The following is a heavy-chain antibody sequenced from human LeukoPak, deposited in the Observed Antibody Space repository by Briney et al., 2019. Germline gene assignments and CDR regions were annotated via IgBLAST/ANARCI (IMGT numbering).Heavy chain of an antibody. V-gene: IGHV3-21*01. Sequence: GGSLRLSCAASGFTFSSYMMNWVRQAPGKGLEWVSSISSGSSYIYYADSVKGRFTISRDNAKKSLYLQMNSLRAEDTAVYYCARDDYYDISNSDYMGDDAFDIWGQGTMVTVSS. J-gene: IGHJ3*02. CDR2: ISSGSSYI. CDR1: GFTFSSYM. CDR3: ARDDYYDISNSDYMGDDAFDI. D-gene: IGHD3-22*01.